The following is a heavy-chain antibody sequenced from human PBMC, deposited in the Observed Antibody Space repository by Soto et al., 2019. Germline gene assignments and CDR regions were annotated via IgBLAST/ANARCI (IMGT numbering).Heavy chain of an antibody. CDR2: INPSGGST. D-gene: IGHD5-12*01. J-gene: IGHJ6*02. CDR3: ARESVDIVATTRVSGGMDV. CDR1: GYTFTSYY. Sequence: QVQLVQSGSEVKKPGASVKVSCKASGYTFTSYYMHWVRQDPGQGLEWMGIINPSGGSTSYAQKFQGRVTMTRDTSTSTVYMELSSLRSEDTAVYYCARESVDIVATTRVSGGMDVWGQGTTVTVSS. V-gene: IGHV1-46*01.